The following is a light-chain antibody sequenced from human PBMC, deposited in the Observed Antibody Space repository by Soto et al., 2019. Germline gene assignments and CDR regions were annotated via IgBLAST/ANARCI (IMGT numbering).Light chain of an antibody. J-gene: IGKJ2*01. CDR1: QSVSSSY. Sequence: EIVLTQSPGTLSLSPGERATLSCRASQSVSSSYLAWYQQKPGQAPRLLIYGASSRATGIPDRFSGSVSGTDFTLTISRPEPEDFAVYYCQQYGSSPPYTFGQGTKLEIK. V-gene: IGKV3-20*01. CDR3: QQYGSSPPYT. CDR2: GAS.